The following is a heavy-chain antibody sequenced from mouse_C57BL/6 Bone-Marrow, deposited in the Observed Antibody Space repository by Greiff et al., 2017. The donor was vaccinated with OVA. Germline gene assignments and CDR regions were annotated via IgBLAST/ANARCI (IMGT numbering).Heavy chain of an antibody. D-gene: IGHD1-1*01. CDR2: ISSGSSTI. Sequence: EVQVVESGGGLVKPGGSLKLSCAASGFTFSDYGMHWVRQAPEKGLEWVAYISSGSSTIYYADTVKGRFTISRDNAKNTLFLQMTSLRSEDTAMYYCARPHYYGSSWFACWGQGTLVTVSA. CDR1: GFTFSDYG. CDR3: ARPHYYGSSWFAC. V-gene: IGHV5-17*01. J-gene: IGHJ3*01.